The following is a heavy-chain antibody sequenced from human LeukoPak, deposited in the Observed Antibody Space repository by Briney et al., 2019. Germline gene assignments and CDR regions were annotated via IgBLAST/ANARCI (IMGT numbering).Heavy chain of an antibody. CDR2: ISGSGGST. CDR1: GFTFSSYA. J-gene: IGHJ3*02. V-gene: IGHV3-23*01. D-gene: IGHD2-15*01. Sequence: GGSLRLSCAASGFTFSSYATSWVRQAPGKGLEWVSAISGSGGSTYYADSVKGRFTISRDNSKNTLYLQMNSLRAEDTAVYYCAKDVRYCSGGSCYADAFDIWGQGTMVTVSS. CDR3: AKDVRYCSGGSCYADAFDI.